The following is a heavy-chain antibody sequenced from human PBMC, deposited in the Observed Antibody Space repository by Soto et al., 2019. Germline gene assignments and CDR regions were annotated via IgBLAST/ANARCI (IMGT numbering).Heavy chain of an antibody. CDR1: GYTFTSYY. J-gene: IGHJ6*03. D-gene: IGHD3-3*01. V-gene: IGHV1-46*03. CDR3: ASATIFGVVRVDYYYMDV. CDR2: INPSGGST. Sequence: ASVNVSCKAPGYTFTSYYMHWVRQAPGQGLEWMGIINPSGGSTSYAQKFQGRVTMTRDTSTSTVYMELSSLRSEDTAVYYCASATIFGVVRVDYYYMDVWGKGTTVTVS.